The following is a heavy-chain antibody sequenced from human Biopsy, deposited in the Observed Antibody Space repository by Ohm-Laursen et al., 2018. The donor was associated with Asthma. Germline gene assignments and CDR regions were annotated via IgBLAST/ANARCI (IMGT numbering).Heavy chain of an antibody. D-gene: IGHD7-27*01. J-gene: IGHJ4*02. V-gene: IGHV1-69*01. CDR2: LIPVLGTA. Sequence: SSVKVSCKGSGDSLGSFLNYAISWVRQAPRQGLEWMGGLIPVLGTADYAPMFEGRVTITADESTSTAYMELSSLRSEDTAVYYCARSSHINWGGYFDYWGQGTLVTVSS. CDR1: GDSLGSFLNYA. CDR3: ARSSHINWGGYFDY.